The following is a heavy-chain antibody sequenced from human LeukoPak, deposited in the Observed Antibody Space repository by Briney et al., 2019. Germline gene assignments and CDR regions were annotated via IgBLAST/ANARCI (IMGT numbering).Heavy chain of an antibody. J-gene: IGHJ5*02. V-gene: IGHV1-69*13. CDR3: ARDSVRRGISGWFDP. D-gene: IGHD3-16*01. CDR2: IIPIFGTA. CDR1: GGTFSSYA. Sequence: ASVKVSCKASGGTFSSYAISWVRQAPGQGLEWMGGIIPIFGTANYAQKFQGRATITADESTSTAYMELSSLRSEDTAVYYCARDSVRRGISGWFDPWGQGTLVTVSS.